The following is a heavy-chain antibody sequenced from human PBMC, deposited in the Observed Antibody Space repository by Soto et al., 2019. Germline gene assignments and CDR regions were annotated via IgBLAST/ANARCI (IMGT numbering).Heavy chain of an antibody. V-gene: IGHV3-33*01. CDR2: IWYDGSNK. Sequence: GGSLRLSCAASGFTFSSYGMHWVRQAPGKGLEWVAVIWYDGSNKYYADSVKGRFTISRDNSKNTLYLQMNSLRAEDTAVYYCARDPRYCSSTSCPSASSWLDPSGQGTMPTVSS. J-gene: IGHJ5*02. CDR3: ARDPRYCSSTSCPSASSWLDP. D-gene: IGHD2-2*01. CDR1: GFTFSSYG.